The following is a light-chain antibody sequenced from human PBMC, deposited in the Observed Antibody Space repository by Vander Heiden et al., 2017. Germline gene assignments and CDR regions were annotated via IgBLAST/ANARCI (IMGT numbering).Light chain of an antibody. V-gene: IGKV3-20*01. J-gene: IGKJ4*01. CDR3: QQYGRSSFT. Sequence: EIVLTPSPGTLSLSPGDRATLSCRPSQSVTSKYLAWYQQKPGQDPRLLIDDASTRATGIPDRFSGSGSGTDCTLTISRLEPEDVAVYYCQQYGRSSFTFGGGTKVEIK. CDR1: QSVTSKY. CDR2: DAS.